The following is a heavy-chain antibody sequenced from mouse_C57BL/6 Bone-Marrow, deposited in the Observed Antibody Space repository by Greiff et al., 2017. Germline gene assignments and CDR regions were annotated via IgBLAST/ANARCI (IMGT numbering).Heavy chain of an antibody. CDR1: GYTFTNYW. CDR3: ARSEKYHDDTIGY. CDR2: IDPNGGSP. J-gene: IGHJ4*01. D-gene: IGHD5-1*01. V-gene: IGHV1-64*01. Sequence: VQLQQPGAELVKPGASVKLSCKASGYTFTNYWMHWVKQRPGQGLEWIGMIDPNGGSPDYNEKFKSEATLSVDKSSRTAYMELSSLTSEDSAVYYCARSEKYHDDTIGYWGQGNSVTVTA.